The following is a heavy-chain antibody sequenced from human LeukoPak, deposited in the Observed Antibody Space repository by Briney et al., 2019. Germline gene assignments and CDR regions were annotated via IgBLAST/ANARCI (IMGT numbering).Heavy chain of an antibody. D-gene: IGHD3-10*01. Sequence: GRSLRLSCAASGFTFSSYGMHWVRQAPGKGLEWVAVISYDGSNKYYAGSVKGRFTISRDNSKNTLYLQMNSLRAEDTAVYYCAKGGAFGELFDYWGQGTLVTVSS. CDR3: AKGGAFGELFDY. CDR2: ISYDGSNK. J-gene: IGHJ4*02. CDR1: GFTFSSYG. V-gene: IGHV3-30*18.